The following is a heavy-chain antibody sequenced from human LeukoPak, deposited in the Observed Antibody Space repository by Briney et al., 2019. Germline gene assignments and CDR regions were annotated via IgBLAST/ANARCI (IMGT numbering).Heavy chain of an antibody. CDR1: GYTFTVYY. CDR3: ARDGQRWLQLPVY. V-gene: IGHV1-2*02. D-gene: IGHD5-24*01. J-gene: IGHJ4*02. CDR2: INPNSGGT. Sequence: ASVKVSCKSSGYTFTVYYMHWVRQAPGQGLEWMGWINPNSGGTNYAQKFQGRVTMTRDTSISTTYMELSRLRSDDTAVYYCARDGQRWLQLPVYWGQGTLVTVSS.